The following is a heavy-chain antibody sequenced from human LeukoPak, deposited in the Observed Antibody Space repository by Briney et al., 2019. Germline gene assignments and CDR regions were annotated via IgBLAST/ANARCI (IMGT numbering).Heavy chain of an antibody. J-gene: IGHJ6*04. V-gene: IGHV3-30*18. CDR3: AKSRESDYYYGMDV. CDR2: ISYDGSNK. CDR1: GFTFSSYG. Sequence: PGRSLRLSCAASGFTFSSYGMHWVRQAPGKGLEWVAVISYDGSNKYCADSVKGRFTISRDNSKNTLYLQMNSLRAEDTAVYYCAKSRESDYYYGMDVWGKGTTVTVSS. D-gene: IGHD3-10*01.